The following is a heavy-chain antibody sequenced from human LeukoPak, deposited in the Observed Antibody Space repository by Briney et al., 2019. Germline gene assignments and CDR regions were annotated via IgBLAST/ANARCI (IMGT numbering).Heavy chain of an antibody. D-gene: IGHD2-8*02. CDR2: IYYSGST. J-gene: IGHJ4*02. CDR1: GGSMSSSPYY. V-gene: IGHV4-39*01. CDR3: ARRSGPYWYFDY. Sequence: SETLSLTCTVSGGSMSSSPYYWGWIRQPPGTGLEWIGSIYYSGSTYYSPSLKSRVTISVDTSKKQFSLKLSSVTAADTAVYYCARRSGPYWYFDYWGQGTLVTVSS.